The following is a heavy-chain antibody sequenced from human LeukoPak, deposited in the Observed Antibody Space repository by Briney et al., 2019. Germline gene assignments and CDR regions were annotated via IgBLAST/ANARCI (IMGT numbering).Heavy chain of an antibody. CDR1: GFTFSSYD. V-gene: IGHV3-13*01. CDR3: ARASGSYYSAPLDY. CDR2: IGTAGDT. D-gene: IGHD1-26*01. J-gene: IGHJ4*02. Sequence: TGGSLRLSCAASGFTFSSYDMHWVRQATGKGLEWVSAIGTAGDTYYPGSVKGRFTISRENAKNSLCLQMNSLRAEDTAVYYCARASGSYYSAPLDYWGQGTLVTVSS.